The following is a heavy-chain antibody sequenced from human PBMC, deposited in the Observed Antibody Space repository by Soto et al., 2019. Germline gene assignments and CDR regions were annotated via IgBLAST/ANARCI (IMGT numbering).Heavy chain of an antibody. CDR2: INSDGSST. D-gene: IGHD3-10*01. V-gene: IGHV3-74*01. CDR3: ARGNPMVRGVMDYYYYYGMDV. J-gene: IGHJ6*02. Sequence: GGSLRLSCAASGFTFSSYWMHWVRQAPGKGLVWVSRINSDGSSTSYADSVKGRLTISRDNAKNTLYLQMNSLRAEDAAVYYCARGNPMVRGVMDYYYYYGMDVWGQGTTVTVSS. CDR1: GFTFSSYW.